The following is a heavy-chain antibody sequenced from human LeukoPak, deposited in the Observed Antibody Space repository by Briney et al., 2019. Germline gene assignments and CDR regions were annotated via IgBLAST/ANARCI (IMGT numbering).Heavy chain of an antibody. J-gene: IGHJ3*02. Sequence: GGSLRLSCAASGFTFSSYGMHWVRQAPGKGLEWVAVIWYDGSNKYYADSVKGRFTISRDNSKNTLYLQMNSLRAEDTAVYYCGRGGSSYGGLDAFDIWGQGTMVTVSS. V-gene: IGHV3-33*01. CDR3: GRGGSSYGGLDAFDI. D-gene: IGHD3-16*01. CDR1: GFTFSSYG. CDR2: IWYDGSNK.